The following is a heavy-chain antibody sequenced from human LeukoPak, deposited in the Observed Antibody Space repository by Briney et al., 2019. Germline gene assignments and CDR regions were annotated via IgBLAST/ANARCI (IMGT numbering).Heavy chain of an antibody. J-gene: IGHJ4*02. CDR2: INHSGST. CDR1: GYTFSSGYY. V-gene: IGHV4-38-2*02. Sequence: SETLTLTCTVSGYTFSSGYYCGWIQQPPGKGLEWTGSINHSGSTYYNPSLKSRVTISVDTSKNQFSLKLSSVTAADTAVYYCALVAVAGTRVYWGQGTLVTVSS. D-gene: IGHD6-19*01. CDR3: ALVAVAGTRVY.